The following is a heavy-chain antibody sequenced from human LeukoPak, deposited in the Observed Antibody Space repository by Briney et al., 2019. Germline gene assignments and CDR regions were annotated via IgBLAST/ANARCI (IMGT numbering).Heavy chain of an antibody. CDR3: ASTIWFRTPRMDS. Sequence: GGSLRLSCAASGFTFSSYWMSWVRQAPGKGLEWVANIKQDGSEKYYVDSVKGRFTISRDNAKNSLYLQMNSLRAEDTAVYYCASTIWFRTPRMDSWGQGTLVTVSS. D-gene: IGHD3-10*01. V-gene: IGHV3-7*01. CDR2: IKQDGSEK. CDR1: GFTFSSYW. J-gene: IGHJ4*02.